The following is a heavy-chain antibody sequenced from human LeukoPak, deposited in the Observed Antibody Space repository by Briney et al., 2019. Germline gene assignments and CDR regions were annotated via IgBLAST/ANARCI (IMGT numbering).Heavy chain of an antibody. CDR2: ISYDGSNK. J-gene: IGHJ4*02. CDR3: AKDTDPYSSGRIDY. Sequence: PGGSLRLSCAASGFTFSSYSVNWVRQAPGKGLEWVAVISYDGSNKYYADSVKGRFTISRDNSKNTLYLQMNSLRAEDTAVYYCAKDTDPYSSGRIDYWGQGTLVTVSS. V-gene: IGHV3-30*18. CDR1: GFTFSSYS. D-gene: IGHD6-19*01.